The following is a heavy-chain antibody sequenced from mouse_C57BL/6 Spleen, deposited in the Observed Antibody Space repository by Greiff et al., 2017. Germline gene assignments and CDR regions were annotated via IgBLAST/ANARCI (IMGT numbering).Heavy chain of an antibody. CDR3: ATQGHGNYGEIDY. Sequence: QVQLQQPGAELVRPGSSVKLSCKASGYTFTSYWMHWVKQRPIQGLEWIGNIDPSDSETHYNQKFKDKATLTVDKSSSTAYMQLSSLTSEDSAVYYCATQGHGNYGEIDYWGQGTTLTVSS. D-gene: IGHD2-1*01. CDR1: GYTFTSYW. CDR2: IDPSDSET. V-gene: IGHV1-52*01. J-gene: IGHJ2*01.